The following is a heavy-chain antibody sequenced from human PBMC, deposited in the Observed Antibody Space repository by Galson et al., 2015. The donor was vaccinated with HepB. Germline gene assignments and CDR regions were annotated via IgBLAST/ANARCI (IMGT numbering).Heavy chain of an antibody. D-gene: IGHD3-3*01. V-gene: IGHV4-59*09. Sequence: PSLKSRVTISVDESKSQFSLKLRSVTAADTAVYYCARGPLRSLRLNYYYYMDVWGRGTTVTVSS. J-gene: IGHJ6*03. CDR3: ARGPLRSLRLNYYYYMDV.